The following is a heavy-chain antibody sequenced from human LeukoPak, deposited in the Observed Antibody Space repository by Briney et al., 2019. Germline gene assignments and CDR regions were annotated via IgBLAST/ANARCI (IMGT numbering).Heavy chain of an antibody. V-gene: IGHV3-48*02. D-gene: IGHD3-9*01. CDR1: GFTFRLYS. CDR3: ARDRDWAFDY. CDR2: IRSTDGVI. Sequence: PGGSLRLSCAASGFTFRLYSVNWVRQAPGRGLEWLSYIRSTDGVIAYADSVKGRFTISRDDAKNSLYLQMNSLRDEDTAVYYCARDRDWAFDYWGQGPLLTVSS. J-gene: IGHJ4*02.